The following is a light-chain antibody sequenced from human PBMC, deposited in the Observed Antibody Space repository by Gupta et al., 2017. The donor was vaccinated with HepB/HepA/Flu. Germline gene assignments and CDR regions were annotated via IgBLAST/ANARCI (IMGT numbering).Light chain of an antibody. CDR1: KLGDKY. V-gene: IGLV3-1*01. CDR3: QAWDSSTAV. CDR2: QDS. Sequence: SYELTQPPSVSVSPGQTASITCSGDKLGDKYACWYQQKPGQSPVLVIYQDSKRPSGIPERFSGSNSGNKATLTISGTQAMEEADYYCQAWDSSTAVFGGGTKLTVL. J-gene: IGLJ2*01.